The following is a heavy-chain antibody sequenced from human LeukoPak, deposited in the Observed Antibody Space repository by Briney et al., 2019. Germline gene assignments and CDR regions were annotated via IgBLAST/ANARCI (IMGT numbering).Heavy chain of an antibody. Sequence: PGGSLRLSCAASGFSVSSNYMSWVRQAPGKGLEWVSCISTSSRNIFQADSVKGRFTISRDNAKNSLYLQMNSLRAEDTAVYYCARVTVTTFSPTDYMDVWGKGTTVTISS. CDR1: GFSVSSNY. CDR2: ISTSSRNI. V-gene: IGHV3-21*01. CDR3: ARVTVTTFSPTDYMDV. J-gene: IGHJ6*03. D-gene: IGHD4-17*01.